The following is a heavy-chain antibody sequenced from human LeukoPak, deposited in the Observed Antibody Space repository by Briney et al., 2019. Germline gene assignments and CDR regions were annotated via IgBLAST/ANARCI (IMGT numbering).Heavy chain of an antibody. D-gene: IGHD3-22*01. J-gene: IGHJ4*02. CDR1: GGSISSSSYY. Sequence: SETLSLTCTVSGGSISSSSYYWGWIRQPPGKGLEWIGSIYYSGSTYYNPSLKSRVTISVDTSKNQFSLKLSSVTAADTAVYYCVRHYDSSDYWGQGTLVTVSS. CDR2: IYYSGST. CDR3: VRHYDSSDY. V-gene: IGHV4-39*01.